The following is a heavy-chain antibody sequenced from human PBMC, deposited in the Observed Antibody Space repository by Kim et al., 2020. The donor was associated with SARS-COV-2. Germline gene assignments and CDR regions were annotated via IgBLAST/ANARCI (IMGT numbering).Heavy chain of an antibody. D-gene: IGHD3-9*01. V-gene: IGHV4-59*01. CDR2: IYYSGST. CDR1: GDSISSDY. CDR3: ARAHGGYDDILTGYYLKYYYDMDV. J-gene: IGHJ6*02. Sequence: SETLSLTCTVSGDSISSDYWSWIRQPPGKGLEWVGHIYYSGSTNYSPSLSSRVTISVDTSKNQLSLKLSSVTAADTAVYYCARAHGGYDDILTGYYLKYYYDMDVWGQGTTVTVSS.